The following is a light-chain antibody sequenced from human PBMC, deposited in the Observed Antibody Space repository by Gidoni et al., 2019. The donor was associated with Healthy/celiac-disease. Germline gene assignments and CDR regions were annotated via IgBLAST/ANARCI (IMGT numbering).Light chain of an antibody. Sequence: SYVLTQPPSVSVAPGKTARITCGGNNIGSKSVHWSQQKPGQAPVLVVYDDSDRPSGIPERCSGSNSGNTATLTISRVEAGDEADYYCQVWDSSSEHPGVVFGGGTKLTVL. J-gene: IGLJ2*01. V-gene: IGLV3-21*03. CDR2: DDS. CDR3: QVWDSSSEHPGVV. CDR1: NIGSKS.